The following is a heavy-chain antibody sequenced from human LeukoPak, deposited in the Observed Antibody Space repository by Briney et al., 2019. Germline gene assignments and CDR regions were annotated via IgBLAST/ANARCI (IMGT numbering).Heavy chain of an antibody. CDR3: ARDYPPVPAAAYFDY. CDR2: IKQDGSEK. J-gene: IGHJ4*02. CDR1: GFTFSSYW. D-gene: IGHD2-2*01. V-gene: IGHV3-7*01. Sequence: GGSLRLSCAASGFTFSSYWMSWVRQAPGKGLEWVASIKQDGSEKYYVDSVKGRFTISRDNAKNSLYLQMNSLRAEDTAVYYCARDYPPVPAAAYFDYWGQGTLATVSS.